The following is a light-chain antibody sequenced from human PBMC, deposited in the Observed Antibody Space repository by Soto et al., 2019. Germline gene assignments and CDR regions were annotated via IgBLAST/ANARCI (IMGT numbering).Light chain of an antibody. Sequence: EIVLTPSPGNLSLSPGESATLSCRASQSVSSSYLAWYQQKPGQAPRLLIYGASSRATGIPDRFSCSGSGTYFTLTVSTLEPEDFAVYFCQQYGSSPSTFGQGTRLEIK. CDR3: QQYGSSPST. J-gene: IGKJ5*01. V-gene: IGKV3-20*01. CDR2: GAS. CDR1: QSVSSSY.